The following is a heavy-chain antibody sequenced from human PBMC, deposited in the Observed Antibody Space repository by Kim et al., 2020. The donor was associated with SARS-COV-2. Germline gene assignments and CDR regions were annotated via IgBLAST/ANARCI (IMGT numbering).Heavy chain of an antibody. J-gene: IGHJ3*02. CDR1: GGTFSSYA. CDR3: ATREAVAGPVGAFDI. Sequence: SVKVSCKASGGTFSSYAISWVRQAPGQGLEWMGGIIPIFDTANYAQKFQGRVTITADESTSTAYMELSSLRSEDTAVYYCATREAVAGPVGAFDIWGQGTMVTVSS. D-gene: IGHD6-19*01. CDR2: IIPIFDTA. V-gene: IGHV1-69*13.